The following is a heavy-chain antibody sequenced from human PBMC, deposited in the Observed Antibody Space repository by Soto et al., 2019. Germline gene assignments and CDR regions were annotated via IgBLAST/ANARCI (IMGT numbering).Heavy chain of an antibody. D-gene: IGHD4-17*01. J-gene: IGHJ4*02. CDR1: GYTFTDYY. V-gene: IGHV1-2*04. Sequence: QVQLVQSGAEVKKPGASVKVSCKASGYTFTDYYMHWVRQAPGQGLEWMGWINPNSGGTNYAQKFQGWVTMTRDTSISTAYMERGRLRSDDTAVYYCATARGTLSTVTTSWGSGSFDYWGQGTLVTVSS. CDR2: INPNSGGT. CDR3: ATARGTLSTVTTSWGSGSFDY.